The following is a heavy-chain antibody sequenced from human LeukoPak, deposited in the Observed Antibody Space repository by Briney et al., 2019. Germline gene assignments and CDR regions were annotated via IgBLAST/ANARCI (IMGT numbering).Heavy chain of an antibody. D-gene: IGHD6-13*01. CDR3: ARSIAQYSSSWLYFYYGLDV. CDR2: ISGGSEDT. CDR1: GFTFGGYA. Sequence: GGSLRLSCTASGFTFGGYAMSWVRQAPGKGLEWVSSISGGSEDTYYADSVKGRFTISRDNSKTTLYLQMNSLRAEDTAVYYCARSIAQYSSSWLYFYYGLDVWGRGTTVTVSS. V-gene: IGHV3-23*01. J-gene: IGHJ6*02.